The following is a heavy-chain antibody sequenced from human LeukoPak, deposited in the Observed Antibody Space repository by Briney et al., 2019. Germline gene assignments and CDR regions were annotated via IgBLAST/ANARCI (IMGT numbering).Heavy chain of an antibody. CDR3: ARSGLSRFGF. D-gene: IGHD2/OR15-2a*01. Sequence: GGSLRLSCAASGFTFSSYGMSWVRQAPGKGLEWVSGISGSGGSTYYADSVKGRFTISRDNSRNTLYLQMNSLRAEDTAVYYCARSGLSRFGFWGQGTLVTVSS. CDR1: GFTFSSYG. CDR2: ISGSGGST. V-gene: IGHV3-23*01. J-gene: IGHJ4*02.